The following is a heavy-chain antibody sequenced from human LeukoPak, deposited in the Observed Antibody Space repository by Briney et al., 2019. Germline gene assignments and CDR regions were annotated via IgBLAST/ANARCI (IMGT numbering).Heavy chain of an antibody. V-gene: IGHV1-24*01. CDR3: ATHYGDYVYFQH. CDR1: GYTLTELS. D-gene: IGHD4-17*01. J-gene: IGHJ1*01. CDR2: FDPEDGET. Sequence: ASVKVSCKVSGYTLTELSMHWVRQAPGKGLEWMGGFDPEDGETIYAQKFQGRVTMTEDTSTDTAYMGLSSLRSEDTAVYYCATHYGDYVYFQHWGQGTLVTVSS.